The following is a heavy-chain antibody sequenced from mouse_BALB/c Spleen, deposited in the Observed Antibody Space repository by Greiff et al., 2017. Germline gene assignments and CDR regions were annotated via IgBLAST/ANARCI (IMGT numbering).Heavy chain of an antibody. V-gene: IGHV1-80*01. CDR2: IYPGDGDT. Sequence: QVQLQQSGAELVRPGSSVKISCKASGYAFSSYWMNWVKQRPGQGLEWIGQIYPGDGDTNYNGKFKGKATLTADKSSSTAYMQLSSLTSEDSAVYFCAISFLDYDGPGAMDYWGQGTSVTVSS. CDR1: GYAFSSYW. J-gene: IGHJ4*01. CDR3: AISFLDYDGPGAMDY. D-gene: IGHD2-4*01.